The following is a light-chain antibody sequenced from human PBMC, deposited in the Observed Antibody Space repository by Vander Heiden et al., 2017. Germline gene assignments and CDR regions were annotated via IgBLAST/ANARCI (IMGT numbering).Light chain of an antibody. J-gene: IGKJ2*01. CDR2: WPS. Sequence: DIGMTQSPASLAVSLGGSATINCKSSQSVLYRYNHKNYFTWSQPKPGQPHKLLIYWPSIRGFGVPVPFSGSGSGTDFTLTISRLQAEDVAVYYCQQYDRSPKTFGQGPKLEIK. CDR1: QSVLYRYNHKNY. CDR3: QQYDRSPKT. V-gene: IGKV4-1*01.